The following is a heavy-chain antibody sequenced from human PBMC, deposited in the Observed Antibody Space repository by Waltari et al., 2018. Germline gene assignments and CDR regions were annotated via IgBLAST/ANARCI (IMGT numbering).Heavy chain of an antibody. D-gene: IGHD2-2*02. CDR2: ISSSSSYI. J-gene: IGHJ5*02. CDR1: GFTFSSYS. CDR3: ARDGIGYCSSTSCDRDWFDP. V-gene: IGHV3-21*01. Sequence: EVQLVESGGGLVKPGGSLRLSCAASGFTFSSYSMNWVRQARGKGLEWVSSISSSSSYIYYADSVKGRFTISRDNAKNSLYLQMNSLRAEDTAVYYCARDGIGYCSSTSCDRDWFDPWGQGTLVTVSS.